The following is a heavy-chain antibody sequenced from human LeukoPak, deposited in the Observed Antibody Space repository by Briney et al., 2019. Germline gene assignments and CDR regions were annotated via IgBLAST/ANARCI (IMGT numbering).Heavy chain of an antibody. J-gene: IGHJ3*02. D-gene: IGHD6-6*01. V-gene: IGHV1-8*03. CDR3: AREVYSSSKGDAFDI. CDR2: MNPNSGNT. Sequence: ASVKVSCKASGYTFTSYDINWVRQATGQGLEWMGWMNPNSGNTGYAQKFQGRVTITRNTSISTAYMELSSLRSEDTAVYYCAREVYSSSKGDAFDIWGQGTMVTASS. CDR1: GYTFTSYD.